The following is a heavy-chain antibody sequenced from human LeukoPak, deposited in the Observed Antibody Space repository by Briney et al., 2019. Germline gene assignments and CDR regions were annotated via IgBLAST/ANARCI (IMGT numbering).Heavy chain of an antibody. Sequence: GGSLRLSCAASGFSLWRHYMNWVRQAPGKGLEWVALSYSGGSTYYADSVKGRFTISRDNSKNMLYLEMNSLRVEDSAVDYCARGPDVDGYIHAPFDSWGQGTLVTASS. CDR2: SYSGGST. J-gene: IGHJ4*02. CDR3: ARGPDVDGYIHAPFDS. CDR1: GFSLWRHY. V-gene: IGHV3-53*01. D-gene: IGHD5-24*01.